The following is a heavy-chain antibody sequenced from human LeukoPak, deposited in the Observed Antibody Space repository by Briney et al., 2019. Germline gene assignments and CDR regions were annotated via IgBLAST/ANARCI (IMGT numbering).Heavy chain of an antibody. Sequence: GGSLRLSCAASGFTFSSYSMNWVRQAPGKGLEWVSSISSSSSYIYYADSVKGRFTISRDNAKNSLYLQMNSLRAEDTAVYYCARVSDCSGGSCYQFDYWGRGTLVTVSS. V-gene: IGHV3-21*01. J-gene: IGHJ4*02. CDR1: GFTFSSYS. CDR3: ARVSDCSGGSCYQFDY. CDR2: ISSSSSYI. D-gene: IGHD2-15*01.